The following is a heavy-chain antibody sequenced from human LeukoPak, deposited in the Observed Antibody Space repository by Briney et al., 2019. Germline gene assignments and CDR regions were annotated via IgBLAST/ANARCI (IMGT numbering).Heavy chain of an antibody. CDR3: AREPRGYSYGYYYYYMDV. CDR1: GGSISSSNW. J-gene: IGHJ6*03. Sequence: SETLSLTCAVSGGSISSSNWWSWVRQPPGKGLEWIGEIYHSGSTNYNPSLKSRVTISVDKSKNQFSLKLSSVTAADTAVYYCAREPRGYSYGYYYYYMDVWGKGTTVTVSS. CDR2: IYHSGST. D-gene: IGHD5-18*01. V-gene: IGHV4-4*02.